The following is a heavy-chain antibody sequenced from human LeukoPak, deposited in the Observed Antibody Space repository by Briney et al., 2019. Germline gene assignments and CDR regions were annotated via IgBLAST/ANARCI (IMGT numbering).Heavy chain of an antibody. CDR3: SRSLDY. V-gene: IGHV3-7*01. CDR2: INQDGSEQ. CDR1: GFPFSDYW. Sequence: GGSLRLSCAASGFPFSDYWMDWVRQAPGKGMEWVANINQDGSEQYYADSVKGRFTISRGNAKNSLYLQMNSLRAEDTAVYYCSRSLDYWGQGALVTVSS. J-gene: IGHJ4*02.